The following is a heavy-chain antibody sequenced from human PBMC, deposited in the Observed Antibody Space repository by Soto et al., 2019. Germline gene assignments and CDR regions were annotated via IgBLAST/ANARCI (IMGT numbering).Heavy chain of an antibody. D-gene: IGHD3-22*01. CDR3: TRHHPHHYDSSGYFDY. J-gene: IGHJ4*02. Sequence: SETLSLTCTVSSAPVSSSTYTWGWIRQPPGKGLEWIGSIYYSGSTYYNPSLNSRVTVSVDTSKNQFSLKVTSVTAADTAVYYCTRHHPHHYDSSGYFDYWGQGTLVTVSS. CDR2: IYYSGST. V-gene: IGHV4-39*01. CDR1: SAPVSSSTYT.